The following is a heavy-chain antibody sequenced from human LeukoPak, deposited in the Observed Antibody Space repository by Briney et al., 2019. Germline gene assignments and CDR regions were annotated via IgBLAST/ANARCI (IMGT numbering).Heavy chain of an antibody. D-gene: IGHD6-19*01. CDR2: INHSGST. Sequence: SETLSLTCAVYGGSFSDYYWSWIRQPPGKGLEWIGEINHSGSTNYNPSLKSRVTISVDTSKNQFSLKLSSVTAADTAVYYCARGGGSGWYYFDYWGQGTLVTVSS. CDR1: GGSFSDYY. J-gene: IGHJ4*02. CDR3: ARGGGSGWYYFDY. V-gene: IGHV4-34*01.